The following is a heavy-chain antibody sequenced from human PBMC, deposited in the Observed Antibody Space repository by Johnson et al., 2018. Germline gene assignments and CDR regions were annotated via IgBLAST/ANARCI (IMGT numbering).Heavy chain of an antibody. CDR2: IYYSGST. CDR1: GDSIRSYY. CDR3: ARDYRQWLTAAGGFYYFYMDV. J-gene: IGHJ6*03. Sequence: QVQLQESGPGLVKPSETLSLICTVSGDSIRSYYWSWIRQPPGKGLEWIGFIYYSGSTNYNPSLKSPVTITVDTSKNQSSLKLTSVTAADTAVYYCARDYRQWLTAAGGFYYFYMDVWGKGTTVTVSS. V-gene: IGHV4-59*01. D-gene: IGHD6-19*01.